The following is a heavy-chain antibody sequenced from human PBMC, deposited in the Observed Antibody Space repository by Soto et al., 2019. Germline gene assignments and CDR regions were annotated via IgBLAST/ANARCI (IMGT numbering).Heavy chain of an antibody. CDR1: GGSISSSSFH. Sequence: QLQLQESGPGLVKPSETLSLTCTVSGGSISSSSFHWGWIRQPTGKGLEWIGSIDYSGSTYYSPSLKSRVTISVDTSKNQFSLKLSSVTAADTAVYYCARRERAAGTDWWFDPWGQGTLVTVSS. J-gene: IGHJ5*02. D-gene: IGHD6-13*01. V-gene: IGHV4-39*01. CDR3: ARRERAAGTDWWFDP. CDR2: IDYSGST.